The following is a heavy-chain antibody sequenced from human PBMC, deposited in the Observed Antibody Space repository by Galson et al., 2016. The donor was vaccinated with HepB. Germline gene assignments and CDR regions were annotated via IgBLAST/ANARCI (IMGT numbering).Heavy chain of an antibody. CDR1: GYVFTNYY. CDR3: ARGVVPAANLGL. Sequence: SVKVSCKASGYVFTNYYIHWVRQAPGQGLEWMAMINPSGGSARDAQRFQDRVTMTSDTLTNTVYMELRSLKFEDTAVYYCARGVVPAANLGLWGQGTLVTVSS. CDR2: INPSGGSA. D-gene: IGHD2-2*01. V-gene: IGHV1-46*01. J-gene: IGHJ5*02.